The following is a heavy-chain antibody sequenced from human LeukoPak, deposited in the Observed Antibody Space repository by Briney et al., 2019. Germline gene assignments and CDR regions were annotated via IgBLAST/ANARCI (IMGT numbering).Heavy chain of an antibody. CDR1: GGSISYYY. Sequence: PSETLSLTCTVSGGSISYYYWSWIRQPPGKGLEWIGFMYYSGTTNYNPSLKSRVTISLGMSKNQFSLKLSSVTAADTAVYYCARLPMAVTPHVDYWGQGTLVTVSS. CDR2: MYYSGTT. CDR3: ARLPMAVTPHVDY. D-gene: IGHD2-21*02. V-gene: IGHV4-59*01. J-gene: IGHJ4*02.